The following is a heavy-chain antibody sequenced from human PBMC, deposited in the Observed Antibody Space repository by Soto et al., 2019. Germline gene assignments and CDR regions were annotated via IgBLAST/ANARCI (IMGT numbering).Heavy chain of an antibody. D-gene: IGHD3-22*01. CDR3: AREFYYDSSGIGFDP. V-gene: IGHV4-59*11. CDR2: IYYTGST. Sequence: PSETLSLTCTVSGGSISDQYWSWIRQPPGKGLEWIGFIYYTGSTSYNPSHNSRVTMSVDTSKNQFSLKLSSVTAADTAVYYCAREFYYDSSGIGFDPWGQGTLVTVSS. CDR1: GGSISDQY. J-gene: IGHJ5*02.